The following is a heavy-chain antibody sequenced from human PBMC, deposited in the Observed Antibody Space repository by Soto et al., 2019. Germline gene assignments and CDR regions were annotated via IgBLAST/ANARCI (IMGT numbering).Heavy chain of an antibody. Sequence: GGSLRLSCEASGFTFSSYAMHWVRQAPGKGLERVAVISYDGSNKYYADSVKGRFTISRDNSKNTLYLQMNSLRAEDTAVYYCARDYDQHVKYYFDYWGQGTLVTVSS. CDR1: GFTFSSYA. V-gene: IGHV3-30-3*01. J-gene: IGHJ4*02. CDR3: ARDYDQHVKYYFDY. CDR2: ISYDGSNK. D-gene: IGHD3-22*01.